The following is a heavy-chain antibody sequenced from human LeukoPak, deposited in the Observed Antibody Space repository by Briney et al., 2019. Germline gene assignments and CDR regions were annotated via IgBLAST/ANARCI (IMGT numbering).Heavy chain of an antibody. CDR3: AKASSGWYFDPFDY. D-gene: IGHD6-19*01. CDR1: GFTCSSYA. Sequence: PGGSLRLSCAASGFTCSSYAMSWVRQAPGRGLEWVSSIGGSGGSTYYADSVKGRFTISRDNSKNTLFLQMNSLRAEDTAVFYCAKASSGWYFDPFDYWGQGTLVTVSS. CDR2: IGGSGGST. J-gene: IGHJ4*02. V-gene: IGHV3-23*01.